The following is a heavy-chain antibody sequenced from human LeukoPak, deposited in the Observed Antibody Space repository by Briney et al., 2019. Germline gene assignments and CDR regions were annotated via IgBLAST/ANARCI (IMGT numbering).Heavy chain of an antibody. CDR1: GGSISSGDYY. CDR2: IYYSGGT. CDR3: ARVTMIGAQEDY. D-gene: IGHD3-22*01. V-gene: IGHV4-30-4*01. Sequence: SETLSLTCTVSGGSISSGDYYWSRIRQPPGKGLEWIGYIYYSGGTYYNPSLKSRVTISVDTSKNQFSLKLSSVTAADTAVYYCARVTMIGAQEDYWGQGTLVTVSS. J-gene: IGHJ4*02.